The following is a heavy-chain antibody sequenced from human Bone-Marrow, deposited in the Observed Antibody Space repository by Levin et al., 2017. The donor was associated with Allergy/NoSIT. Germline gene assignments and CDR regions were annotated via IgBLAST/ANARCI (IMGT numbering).Heavy chain of an antibody. D-gene: IGHD2-21*01. CDR3: AKDVHCGGGYYYGMDV. CDR2: ISWDGGST. V-gene: IGHV3-43D*03. Sequence: PGGSLRLSCAASGFTFDDYAMHWVRQAPGKGLEWVSLISWDGGSTYYADSVKGRFTISRDNSKNSLYLQMNSLRAEDTALYYCAKDVHCGGGYYYGMDVWGQGTTVTVSS. J-gene: IGHJ6*02. CDR1: GFTFDDYA.